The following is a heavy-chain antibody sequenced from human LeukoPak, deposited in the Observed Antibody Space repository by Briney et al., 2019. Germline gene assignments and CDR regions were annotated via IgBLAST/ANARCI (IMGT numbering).Heavy chain of an antibody. J-gene: IGHJ6*02. D-gene: IGHD2-21*02. CDR2: TYYRSKWYN. V-gene: IGHV6-1*01. CDR3: ARERYVTAIDDILYYGMDV. CDR1: GDSVSSNSVA. Sequence: SQTLSLTCAISGDSVSSNSVAWNWIRQSPSRGLEWLGRTYYRSKWYNDYAVSVKSRITINPDTSKNQFSLQLNSVTPEDTAVYYCARERYVTAIDDILYYGMDVWGQGTTVTVSS.